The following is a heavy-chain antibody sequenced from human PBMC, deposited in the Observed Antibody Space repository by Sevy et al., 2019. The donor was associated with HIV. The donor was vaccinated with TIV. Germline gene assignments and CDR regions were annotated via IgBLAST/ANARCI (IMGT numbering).Heavy chain of an antibody. CDR2: ISFDGSHK. J-gene: IGHJ6*02. V-gene: IGHV3-30*03. CDR1: AFIFSTYG. Sequence: GGSLRLSCVASAFIFSTYGMHWVRQAPGKGLEWVSVISFDGSHKYYADSVKGRCTVSRDNSKNTLNLQMNSLRAEDTAVYYCARDLRPHLLYSDFWSGYSGMDVWGQGTTVTVSS. CDR3: ARDLRPHLLYSDFWSGYSGMDV. D-gene: IGHD3-3*01.